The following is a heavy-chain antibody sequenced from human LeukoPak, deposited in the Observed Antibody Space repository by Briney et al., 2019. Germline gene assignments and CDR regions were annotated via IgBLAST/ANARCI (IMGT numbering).Heavy chain of an antibody. CDR2: ISACNGNT. D-gene: IGHD2-15*01. V-gene: IGHV1-18*01. J-gene: IGHJ3*02. CDR3: ARDFVGVCSGGSCYLDAFDI. CDR1: GYTFTNYG. Sequence: ASVKVSCKASGYTFTNYGVSWVRQAPGQGLEWMGWISACNGNTNYAQKLQGRVTMTTDTSTSTAYMELRSLRSDDTAVYYCARDFVGVCSGGSCYLDAFDIWGQGTMVTVSS.